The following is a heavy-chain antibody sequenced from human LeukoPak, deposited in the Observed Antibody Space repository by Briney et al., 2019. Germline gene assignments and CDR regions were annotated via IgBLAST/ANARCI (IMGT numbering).Heavy chain of an antibody. D-gene: IGHD5-24*01. CDR2: ICVSAGHT. CDR1: GITFSSHA. CDR3: AKGGAATMRDGYNYYYYYMEV. V-gene: IGHV3-23*01. Sequence: GGSLRLSCAASGITFSSHAMSWVRQAPGKGLEWVSLICVSAGHTYYGDSVKGRFTISRDNSTNRLYLQMNSLRPEDTAVYYCAKGGAATMRDGYNYYYYYMEVWGRGTTVTVSS. J-gene: IGHJ6*03.